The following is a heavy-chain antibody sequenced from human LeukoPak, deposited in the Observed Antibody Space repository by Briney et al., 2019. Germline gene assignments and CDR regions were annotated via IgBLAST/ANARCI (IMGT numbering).Heavy chain of an antibody. V-gene: IGHV3-53*01. CDR3: ARGGDGYNYVVDY. Sequence: GGSLRLSCAASGFTVSSNYMSWVRQAPGKGLEWVSVIYSGGSTYYADSVKGRFTISRDNSKNTLYLQMNSLRAEDTAVYYCARGGDGYNYVVDYWGQGTLVTVSS. D-gene: IGHD5-24*01. CDR1: GFTVSSNY. J-gene: IGHJ4*02. CDR2: IYSGGST.